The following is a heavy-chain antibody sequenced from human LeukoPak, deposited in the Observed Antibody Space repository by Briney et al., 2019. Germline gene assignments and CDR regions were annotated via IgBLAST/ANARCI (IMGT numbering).Heavy chain of an antibody. CDR3: ASLGYCSGGSCYWVFDY. Sequence: PSETLSLTCTVSGGSISNYYWSWIRQPPGKGLEWIGYIYYTGSTNYNPSLKSRVAISVDTSKSQFSLKLNSVTAADTAVYYCASLGYCSGGSCYWVFDYWGQGTLVTVSS. J-gene: IGHJ4*02. CDR1: GGSISNYY. CDR2: IYYTGST. D-gene: IGHD2-15*01. V-gene: IGHV4-59*08.